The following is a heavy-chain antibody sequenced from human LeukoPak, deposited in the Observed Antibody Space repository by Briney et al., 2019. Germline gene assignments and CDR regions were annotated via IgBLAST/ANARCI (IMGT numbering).Heavy chain of an antibody. CDR1: GFTFSSYA. J-gene: IGHJ3*02. CDR2: ISGSGGST. V-gene: IGHV3-23*01. D-gene: IGHD3-22*01. Sequence: GGSLRLSCAPSGFTFSSYAMSWVREAPGRGLEWVSAISGSGGSTYYADSVKGGFTISRDNSKNTLYLQMNSLRAEDTAVYYCARSSIPYDSSGYYFGDAFDIWGQGTMVTVSS. CDR3: ARSSIPYDSSGYYFGDAFDI.